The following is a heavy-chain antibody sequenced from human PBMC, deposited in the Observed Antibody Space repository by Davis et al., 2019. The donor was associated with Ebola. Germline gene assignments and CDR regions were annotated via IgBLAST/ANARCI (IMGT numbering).Heavy chain of an antibody. J-gene: IGHJ4*02. V-gene: IGHV4-34*01. CDR3: AGGAIDSGYDLLFDY. CDR2: INHSGST. D-gene: IGHD5-12*01. Sequence: MPSETLSLTCAVYGGSFSGYYWSWIRQPPGKGLEWIGEINHSGSTNYNPSLKSRVTISVDTSKNQFSLKLSSVTAADTAVYYCAGGAIDSGYDLLFDYWGQGTLVTVSS. CDR1: GGSFSGYY.